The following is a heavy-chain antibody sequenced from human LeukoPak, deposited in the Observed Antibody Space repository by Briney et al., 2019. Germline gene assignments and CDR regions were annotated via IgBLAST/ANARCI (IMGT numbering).Heavy chain of an antibody. CDR1: GFTFSSYW. CDR2: IRQDGSER. D-gene: IGHD3-9*01. Sequence: GGSLRLSCAASGFTFSSYWMSWVRQAPGQGLEWVANIRQDGSERYYVDSVKGRFTVSRDNARKSLYLQMNSLRAEDTAVYYCARIRNDILSGYYSGFDIWGQGTMVTVSS. CDR3: ARIRNDILSGYYSGFDI. J-gene: IGHJ3*02. V-gene: IGHV3-7*01.